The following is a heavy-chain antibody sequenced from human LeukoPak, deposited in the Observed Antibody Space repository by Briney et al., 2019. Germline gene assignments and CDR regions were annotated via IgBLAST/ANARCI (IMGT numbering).Heavy chain of an antibody. D-gene: IGHD3-3*01. CDR2: ISSSSSYI. CDR3: ARAMESVSTPLYYYGMDV. J-gene: IGHJ6*02. CDR1: GFTFSSYS. V-gene: IGHV3-21*01. Sequence: GGSLRLSCAASGFTFSSYSMNWVRQAPGKGLEWVSSISSSSSYIYYADSVKGRFTISRDNSKNTLYLQMNSLRAEDTAVYYCARAMESVSTPLYYYGMDVWGQGTTVTVSS.